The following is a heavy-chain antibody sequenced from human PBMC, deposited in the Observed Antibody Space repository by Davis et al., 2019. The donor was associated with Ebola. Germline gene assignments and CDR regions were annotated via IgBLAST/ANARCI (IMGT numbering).Heavy chain of an antibody. Sequence: GESLKISCAASGFTFSNAWMSWVRQAPGKGLKWVGRIKSKIDGGTTDYAAPVKDRFTISRDDSKNTLYLQMNGLKTEDTAVYYCSTMHLYHFDSWGQGTLVTVSS. D-gene: IGHD3-16*01. J-gene: IGHJ4*02. CDR3: STMHLYHFDS. CDR1: GFTFSNAW. V-gene: IGHV3-15*01. CDR2: IKSKIDGGTT.